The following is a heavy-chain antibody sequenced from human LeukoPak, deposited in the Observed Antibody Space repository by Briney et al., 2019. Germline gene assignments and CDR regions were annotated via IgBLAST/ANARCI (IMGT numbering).Heavy chain of an antibody. CDR3: AKVPSFIAVAETFDY. Sequence: GGSLRLSCAASGFTFSSYSMNWVRQAPGKGLEWVSSISSSSSYIYYADSVKGRFTISRDNAKNSLYLQMNSLRAEDTAVYYCAKVPSFIAVAETFDYWGQGTLVTVSS. CDR2: ISSSSSYI. J-gene: IGHJ4*02. V-gene: IGHV3-21*04. D-gene: IGHD6-19*01. CDR1: GFTFSSYS.